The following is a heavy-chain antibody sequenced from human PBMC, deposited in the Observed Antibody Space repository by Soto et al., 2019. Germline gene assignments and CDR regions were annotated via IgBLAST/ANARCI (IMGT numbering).Heavy chain of an antibody. CDR1: GYTFTSYV. Sequence: QVQLVQSGAEVKKPGASVKVSCKASGYTFTSYVISWVRQAPGQGLEWMGWISAYNGNTNYAQKLQGRVTMTTDTSTSTAHMELRSLRSDDTAVYYCASYREQLVLYGMDLWGQGTTFTVSS. V-gene: IGHV1-18*01. CDR3: ASYREQLVLYGMDL. D-gene: IGHD6-13*01. J-gene: IGHJ6*02. CDR2: ISAYNGNT.